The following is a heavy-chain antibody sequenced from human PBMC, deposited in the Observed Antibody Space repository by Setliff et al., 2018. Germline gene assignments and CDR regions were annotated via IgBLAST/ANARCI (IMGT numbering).Heavy chain of an antibody. V-gene: IGHV4-61*02. CDR1: GDSISSGSYH. D-gene: IGHD1-1*01. J-gene: IGHJ5*02. Sequence: SETPSLTCTVSGDSISSGSYHWSWIRKPAGKGLEWIGRIHLSGSTNYNPSLKSRVTISVDTSKNQFSLKVSSVTAADTAVYYCARTTGSTHNWLDPWGPGTLVTVSS. CDR3: ARTTGSTHNWLDP. CDR2: IHLSGST.